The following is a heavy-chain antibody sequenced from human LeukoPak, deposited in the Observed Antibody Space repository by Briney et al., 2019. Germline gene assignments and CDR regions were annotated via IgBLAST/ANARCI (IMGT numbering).Heavy chain of an antibody. Sequence: PGGSLRLSCTASGFTFGDYAMSWFRQAPEKGLEWVAFIRSKAYGGTTEYAASVKGRFTISRDDSKSIAYLQMNSLKTEDTAVYYCSRKYNFRFDYWGQGTLVTVSS. CDR2: IRSKAYGGTT. D-gene: IGHD1-1*01. CDR1: GFTFGDYA. J-gene: IGHJ4*02. V-gene: IGHV3-49*03. CDR3: SRKYNFRFDY.